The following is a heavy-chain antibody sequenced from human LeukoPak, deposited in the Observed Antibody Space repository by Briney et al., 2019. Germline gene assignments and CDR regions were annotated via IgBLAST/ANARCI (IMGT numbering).Heavy chain of an antibody. CDR1: GFTFSSGW. V-gene: IGHV3-15*04. CDR3: TMEATMYGVVTDY. D-gene: IGHD3-3*01. Sequence: KPGGSLRLSCAASGFTFSSGWMTWVRQAPGKGLEWVGRIERKADGGTSDYAAAVKGRFTISRDDSKNMVYLQMSGLKSEDTGVYFCTMEATMYGVVTDYWGQGTLVTVSS. J-gene: IGHJ4*02. CDR2: IERKADGGTS.